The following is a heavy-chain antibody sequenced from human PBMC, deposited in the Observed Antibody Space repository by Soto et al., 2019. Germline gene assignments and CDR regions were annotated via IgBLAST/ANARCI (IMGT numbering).Heavy chain of an antibody. J-gene: IGHJ3*02. CDR1: GYSFTSYW. CDR3: ARRLAYCGGDCYAFDI. CDR2: IDPSDSYT. V-gene: IGHV5-10-1*01. D-gene: IGHD2-21*02. Sequence: PVESLKITCKGSGYSFTSYWISWVRQMPGKGLEWMGRIDPSDSYTNYSPSFQGHVTISADKSISTAYLQWSSLKASDTAMYYCARRLAYCGGDCYAFDIWGQGTMVTVSS.